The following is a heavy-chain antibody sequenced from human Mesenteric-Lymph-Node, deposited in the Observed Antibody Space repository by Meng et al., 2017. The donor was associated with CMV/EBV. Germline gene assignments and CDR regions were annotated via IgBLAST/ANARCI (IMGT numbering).Heavy chain of an antibody. CDR1: GYTFTNFD. CDR3: ARLVVMNRSYFDY. D-gene: IGHD2-15*01. Sequence: ASVKVSCKASGYTFTNFDINWVRQATGQGLEWMGWMNPHSGNTGYAQKFQGRVTMTRNTSITTAYMELSSLRSEDTAVYYCARLVVMNRSYFDYWGQGTLVTVSS. V-gene: IGHV1-8*01. CDR2: MNPHSGNT. J-gene: IGHJ4*02.